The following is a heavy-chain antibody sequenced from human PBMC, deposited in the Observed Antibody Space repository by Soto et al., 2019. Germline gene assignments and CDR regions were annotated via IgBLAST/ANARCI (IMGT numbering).Heavy chain of an antibody. CDR1: GFTFSSYA. CDR3: ARESSSSSGSGMDV. CDR2: ISYDGSNK. V-gene: IGHV3-30*09. Sequence: SGGSLRLSCAASGFTFSSYAMHWVRQAPGKGLEWVAVISYDGSNKYYADSVKGRFAISRDNSKNTLYLQMNSLRAEDTAVYYCARESSSSSGSGMDVWGQGTTVTVSS. D-gene: IGHD6-6*01. J-gene: IGHJ6*02.